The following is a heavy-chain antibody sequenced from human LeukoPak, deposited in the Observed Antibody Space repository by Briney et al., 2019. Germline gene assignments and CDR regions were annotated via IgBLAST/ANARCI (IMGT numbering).Heavy chain of an antibody. CDR1: GASISNGGYY. Sequence: SETLSLTCTVSGASISNGGYYWSWIRQPPGKGLEWIGYIFYSGSARYNPSLNGRVIISVDTSKNYFSLEIHSVTAADTAVYHCASIITVAGEDLNPNWYFDLWGRGTLVTVSS. D-gene: IGHD6-19*01. V-gene: IGHV4-31*03. CDR3: ASIITVAGEDLNPNWYFDL. J-gene: IGHJ2*01. CDR2: IFYSGSA.